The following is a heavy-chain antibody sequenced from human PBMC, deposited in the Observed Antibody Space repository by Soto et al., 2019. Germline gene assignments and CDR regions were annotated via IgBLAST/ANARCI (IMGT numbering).Heavy chain of an antibody. CDR1: GGSFSGYY. CDR3: ARGRVRIAAAQKPTMKFDY. D-gene: IGHD6-13*01. J-gene: IGHJ4*02. CDR2: INHSGST. Sequence: PSETLSLTCAVYGGSFSGYYWSWIRQPPGKGLEWIGEINHSGSTNYNPSLKSRVTISVDTSKNQFSLKLSSVTAADTAVFYCARGRVRIAAAQKPTMKFDYWGQGTLVTVSS. V-gene: IGHV4-34*01.